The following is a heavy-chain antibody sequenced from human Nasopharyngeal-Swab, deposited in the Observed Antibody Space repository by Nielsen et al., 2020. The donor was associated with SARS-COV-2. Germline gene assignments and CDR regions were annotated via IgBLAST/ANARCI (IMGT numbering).Heavy chain of an antibody. Sequence: ASVKVSCKASGYTFTSYAMNWVRQAPGQGLEWMGWINTNTGNPTYAQGFTGRFVFSLDTSVSMAYLQISSLKAEDTAVYYCATPHYYDSSGYYWTDAFDIWGQGTMVTVSS. D-gene: IGHD3-22*01. J-gene: IGHJ3*02. V-gene: IGHV7-4-1*04. CDR1: GYTFTSYA. CDR3: ATPHYYDSSGYYWTDAFDI. CDR2: INTNTGNP.